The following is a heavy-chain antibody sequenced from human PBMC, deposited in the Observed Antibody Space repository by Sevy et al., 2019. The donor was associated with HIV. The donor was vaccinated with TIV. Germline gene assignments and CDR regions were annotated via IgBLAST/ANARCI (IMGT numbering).Heavy chain of an antibody. J-gene: IGHJ3*01. CDR1: GFTFSNAW. Sequence: GGSLRLSCAASGFTFSNAWMTWVRQAPGKGLEWVGRIKSKSDGGTTDYATPVKGRFTISRDDSKNTLYLQMNRLKTEDTALYYCATEGGDSGAFDFWGQGTMVTVSS. V-gene: IGHV3-15*01. D-gene: IGHD2-21*02. CDR2: IKSKSDGGTT. CDR3: ATEGGDSGAFDF.